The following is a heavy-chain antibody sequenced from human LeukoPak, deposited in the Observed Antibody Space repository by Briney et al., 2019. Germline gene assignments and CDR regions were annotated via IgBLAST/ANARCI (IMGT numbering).Heavy chain of an antibody. CDR1: GGTFSIYA. CDR3: ARGSVVRGVIITSGFDY. D-gene: IGHD3-10*01. J-gene: IGHJ4*02. Sequence: SVKVSSTPSGGTFSIYAISWVRQAPGQGLEWMGRIIPIFGTANYAQKFQGRVTITADKSTSTAYMELSSLRSEDTAVYYCARGSVVRGVIITSGFDYWGQGTLVTVSS. V-gene: IGHV1-69*06. CDR2: IIPIFGTA.